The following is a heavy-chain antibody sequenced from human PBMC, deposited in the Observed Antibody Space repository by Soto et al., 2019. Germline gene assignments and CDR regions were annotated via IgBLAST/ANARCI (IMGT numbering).Heavy chain of an antibody. CDR1: GGSISSYY. CDR2: IYHTGRT. CDR3: ARVKDFGDLFDS. D-gene: IGHD4-17*01. Sequence: SETLSLTCTVSGGSISSYYGSWIRQPPGKGLEWIGSIYHTGRTNHNPSLRSRVTISVDTSENQFSLRLTSVTAVDTAVYYCARVKDFGDLFDSWGQGTLVTVS. J-gene: IGHJ4*02. V-gene: IGHV4-4*08.